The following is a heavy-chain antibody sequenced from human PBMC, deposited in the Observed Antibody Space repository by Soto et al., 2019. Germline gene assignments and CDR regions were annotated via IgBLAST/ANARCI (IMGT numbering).Heavy chain of an antibody. J-gene: IGHJ5*02. D-gene: IGHD2-15*01. CDR3: ARDLRDIVVVVGASYH. CDR1: GFTFITYA. CDR2: VSGSGENT. Sequence: EVQLLESGGGLVQPGGSLRLSCATSGFTFITYAMSWVRQAPGKGLEWVSGVSGSGENTYYADSVKGRFTISRDNAKNTLYLHMNTLRAEDTAVYYCARDLRDIVVVVGASYHWGQGTLVTVSS. V-gene: IGHV3-23*01.